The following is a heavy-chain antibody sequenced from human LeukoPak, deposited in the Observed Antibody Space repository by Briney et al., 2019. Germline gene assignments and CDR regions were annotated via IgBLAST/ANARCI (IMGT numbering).Heavy chain of an antibody. J-gene: IGHJ4*02. CDR1: GGSVSSANYY. D-gene: IGHD3-22*01. CDR3: ARFAPDLTPDNSGYTLDY. V-gene: IGHV4-61*01. Sequence: SETLSLTCSVSGGSVSSANYYWSWIRQPPGKGLEWIGFVFYSGSANYSPSLKSRVTISVDTSKNQSSLKLSSVTAADTAVYYCARFAPDLTPDNSGYTLDYWGQGTLVTVSS. CDR2: VFYSGSA.